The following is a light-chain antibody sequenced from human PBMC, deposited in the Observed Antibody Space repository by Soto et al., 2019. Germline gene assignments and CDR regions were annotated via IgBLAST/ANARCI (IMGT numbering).Light chain of an antibody. CDR2: AAS. J-gene: IGKJ1*01. V-gene: IGKV1-6*01. CDR3: LQDYGDSWT. Sequence: TQMTQSPLSLSASVGEKIIITCRASRDVGSDVSWYQQKPGQAPKLVIYAASNLYTGVPSRFSGRRSGTEFTLTISSLQPEDFASYYCLQDYGDSWTFGEGTKVEIE. CDR1: RDVGSD.